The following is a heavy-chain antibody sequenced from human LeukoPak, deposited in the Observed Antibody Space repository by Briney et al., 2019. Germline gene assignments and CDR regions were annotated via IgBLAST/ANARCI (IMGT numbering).Heavy chain of an antibody. Sequence: GGSLRVSCSASGFTFSSYAMHWVRQAPGKGLEYVSAISSNGGSTYYADSVKGRFTISRDNSKNTLYLQMSSLRAEDTAVYYCVKLFKGSYGGPPSSYFDYWGQGTVDPVSS. D-gene: IGHD1-26*01. V-gene: IGHV3-64D*06. CDR3: VKLFKGSYGGPPSSYFDY. CDR1: GFTFSSYA. J-gene: IGHJ4*02. CDR2: ISSNGGST.